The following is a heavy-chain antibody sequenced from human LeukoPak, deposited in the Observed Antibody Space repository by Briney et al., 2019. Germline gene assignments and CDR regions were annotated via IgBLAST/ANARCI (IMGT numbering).Heavy chain of an antibody. CDR3: ARAVPMARGVNFYDY. CDR2: IGTTGDT. V-gene: IGHV3-13*01. D-gene: IGHD3-10*01. J-gene: IGHJ4*02. CDR1: GFTFSTSD. Sequence: GGSLRLSCAASGFTFSTSDMHWVRQATGKGLEWVSAIGTTGDTYYPGSVKGRFTISRENARNSLYLQMNSLRVGDTAVYYCARAVPMARGVNFYDYWGQGTLVTVSS.